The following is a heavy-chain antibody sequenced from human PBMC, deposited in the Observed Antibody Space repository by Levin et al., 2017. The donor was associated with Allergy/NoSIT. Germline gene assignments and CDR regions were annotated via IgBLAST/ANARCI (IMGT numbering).Heavy chain of an antibody. D-gene: IGHD2-15*01. CDR3: TRAPVVVVAARRKAADI. CDR1: GGSISNSAYY. V-gene: IGHV4-39*01. J-gene: IGHJ3*02. CDR2: IYYSGST. Sequence: SETLSLTCSVSGGSISNSAYYWGWIRQPPGTGLQWIGSIYYSGSTYYNPSLKSRVTLSVDTSKNQFSLKLRSVTAADTSVYYCTRAPVVVVAARRKAADIWGQGTMVTVSS.